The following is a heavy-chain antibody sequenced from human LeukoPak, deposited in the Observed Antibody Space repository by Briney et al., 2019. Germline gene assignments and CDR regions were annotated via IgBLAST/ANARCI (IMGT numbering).Heavy chain of an antibody. CDR3: ARDRHVPGLYYYYMDV. Sequence: GGSLRLSCEGSGFSLSAYNMNWVRQAPGKGLESVSYISSSSATIFYVDSVKGRFTISRDNAKNSLYLQMNSLRPEDTAVYFCARDRHVPGLYYYYMDVWGKGTTVTVSS. CDR2: ISSSSATI. D-gene: IGHD6-6*01. CDR1: GFSLSAYN. V-gene: IGHV3-48*01. J-gene: IGHJ6*03.